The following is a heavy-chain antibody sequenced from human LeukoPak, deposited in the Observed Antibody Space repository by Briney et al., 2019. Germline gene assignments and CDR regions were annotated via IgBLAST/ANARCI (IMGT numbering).Heavy chain of an antibody. J-gene: IGHJ3*02. CDR1: AFSINNFW. V-gene: IGHV3-74*03. Sequence: GGSLRLSCAASAFSINNFWMHWVRQGPGKGLERVSRINKDATITTYADSVKGRFTVSRDNVKNMVYLDMNGLRGDDTAVYYCARSGIGRAFDIWGQGATVTVSS. CDR3: ARSGIGRAFDI. CDR2: INKDATIT. D-gene: IGHD3-10*01.